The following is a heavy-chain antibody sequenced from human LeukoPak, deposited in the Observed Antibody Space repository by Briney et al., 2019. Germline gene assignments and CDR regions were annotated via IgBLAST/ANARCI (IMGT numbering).Heavy chain of an antibody. V-gene: IGHV1-69*05. CDR3: ASEGYCSGGSCYSGLDY. D-gene: IGHD2-15*01. CDR1: GGTFSSCA. CDR2: IIPIFGTA. Sequence: SVKVSCKASGGTFSSCAISWVRQAPGQGLEWMGGIIPIFGTANYAQKFQGRVTITTDESTSTAYMELSSLRSEDTAVYYCASEGYCSGGSCYSGLDYWGQGTLVTVSS. J-gene: IGHJ4*02.